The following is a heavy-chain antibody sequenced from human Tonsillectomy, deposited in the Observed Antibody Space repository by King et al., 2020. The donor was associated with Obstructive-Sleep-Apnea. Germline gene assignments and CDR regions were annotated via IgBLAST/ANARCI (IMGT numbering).Heavy chain of an antibody. D-gene: IGHD5-18*01. CDR1: GGSISSNSY. CDR3: ARADRDIAMGLFDY. J-gene: IGHJ4*02. V-gene: IGHV4-39*06. CDR2: IYYSGST. Sequence: QLQESGPGLVKPSETLSLTCTVSGGSISSNSYWGWIRQPPGKGLEWICHIYYSGSTYYNPSLKSRVTISVDTSKNQFTLELNSVTAADTAVYYCARADRDIAMGLFDYWGQGTLVTVSS.